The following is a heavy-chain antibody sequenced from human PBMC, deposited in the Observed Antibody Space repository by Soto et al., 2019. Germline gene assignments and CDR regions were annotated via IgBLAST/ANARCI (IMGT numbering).Heavy chain of an antibody. CDR3: ARQIYDSDSGPNFQYYFDS. J-gene: IGHJ4*02. CDR2: IDPSDSQT. Sequence: PGESLRISCRSSGDSFACYWITWVRQMPGKGLEWMGRIDPSDSQTYYSPSFRGHVTISAAKSITTVFLQWSSLRASDTAMYYCARQIYDSDSGPNFQYYFDSWGQGTLVTVSS. V-gene: IGHV5-10-1*01. D-gene: IGHD3-22*01. CDR1: GDSFACYW.